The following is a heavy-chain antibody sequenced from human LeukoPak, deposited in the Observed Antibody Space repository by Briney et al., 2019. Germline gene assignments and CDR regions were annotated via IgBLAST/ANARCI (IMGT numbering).Heavy chain of an antibody. CDR1: GFTFNNYN. CDR2: ISSSSSYI. J-gene: IGHJ4*02. V-gene: IGHV3-21*01. D-gene: IGHD1-26*01. CDR3: AKMFGGTYNGN. Sequence: GGSLRLSCAASGFTFNNYNMNWVRQAPGKGLEWVSSISSSSSYIYYADSVKGRFTISRDNAKNSLYLQMNSLRAEDTAVYYCAKMFGGTYNGNWGQGTLVTVSA.